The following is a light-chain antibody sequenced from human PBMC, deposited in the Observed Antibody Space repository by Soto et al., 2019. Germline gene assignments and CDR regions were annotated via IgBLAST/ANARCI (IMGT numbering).Light chain of an antibody. CDR1: QSISTY. J-gene: IGKJ2*01. V-gene: IGKV1-39*01. Sequence: DIQMTQSPSSLSASVGDRVTISCRARQSISTYLNWYRQKPGKAPELLIYAASSLQSGVPSRFSGSGSGTDFTLTISNLQPEDFSSYYCQQSYSSPNTFGQGTKLEI. CDR2: AAS. CDR3: QQSYSSPNT.